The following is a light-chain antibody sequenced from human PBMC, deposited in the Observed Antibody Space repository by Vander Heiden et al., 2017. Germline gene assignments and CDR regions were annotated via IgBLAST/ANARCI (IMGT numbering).Light chain of an antibody. J-gene: IGLJ1*01. CDR3: QSYDSSLSGYV. CDR2: GNT. V-gene: IGLV1-40*01. CDR1: SSNIGSRFD. Sequence: QSVLTPPPSVSGAPGQRVTISCSGSSSNIGSRFDVHWYQQLPGTAPRLLIHGNTNRPSGVPDRFSGSKSGTSASLAITGLQAEDEADYYCQSYDSSLSGYVFGTGTKVTVL.